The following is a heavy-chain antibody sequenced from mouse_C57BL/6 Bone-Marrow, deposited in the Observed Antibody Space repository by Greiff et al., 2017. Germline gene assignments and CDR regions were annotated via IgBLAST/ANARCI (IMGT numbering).Heavy chain of an antibody. CDR2: INPYNGGT. CDR1: GYTFTGYY. D-gene: IGHD1-1*01. J-gene: IGHJ4*01. Sequence: EVQLQQSGPVLVKPGASVKMSCKASGYTFTGYYMNWVKQRPGKSLEWIGVINPYNGGTSYNQKFKGKATLTVDKSSSTAYMELNSLTSEDSAVYCCAGGYYYGRMDYWGQGTSVTGSS. CDR3: AGGYYYGRMDY. V-gene: IGHV1-19*01.